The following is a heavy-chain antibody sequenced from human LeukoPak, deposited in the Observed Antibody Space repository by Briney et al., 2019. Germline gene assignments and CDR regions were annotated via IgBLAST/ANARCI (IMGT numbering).Heavy chain of an antibody. CDR1: GGSISSGGYY. J-gene: IGHJ5*02. V-gene: IGHV4-31*03. CDR2: IYYSGST. Sequence: SQTLSLTCTVSGGSISSGGYYWSRIRQHPGKGLEWIGYIYYSGSTYYNPSLKSRVTISVDTSKNQFSLKLSSVTAADTAVYYCARELWFANAPGSWLDPWGQGTLVTVSS. D-gene: IGHD3-10*01. CDR3: ARELWFANAPGSWLDP.